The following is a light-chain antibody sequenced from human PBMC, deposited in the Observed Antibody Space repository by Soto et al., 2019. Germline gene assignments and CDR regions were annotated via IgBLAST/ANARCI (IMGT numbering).Light chain of an antibody. CDR1: LNIYFKSNNRNY. Sequence: DIVMTQSPDSLRVSLGERATISCTSSLNIYFKSNNRNYLAWYQQKTGQPPKLLVYWASTRESGVPDRCTGSGSGTYFPLTIDNVQPDDGAVYYCQQYFIAPHTFGGGTKVDIK. CDR2: WAS. J-gene: IGKJ4*01. V-gene: IGKV4-1*01. CDR3: QQYFIAPHT.